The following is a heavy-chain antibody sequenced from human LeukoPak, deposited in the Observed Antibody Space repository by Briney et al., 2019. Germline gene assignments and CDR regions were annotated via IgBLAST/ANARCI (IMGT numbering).Heavy chain of an antibody. CDR2: IRSDGSTD. V-gene: IGHV3-30*02. CDR3: AKDLIGTWAPDY. D-gene: IGHD1-1*01. J-gene: IGHJ4*02. CDR1: DFTFSRYW. Sequence: GGSLRLSCVASDFTFSRYWMSWVRQAPGKGLAWVAFIRSDGSTDYYADSVKGRFTISRDNSKDTLYLQMNSLRGEDTAVYYCAKDLIGTWAPDYWGQGTLVTVSS.